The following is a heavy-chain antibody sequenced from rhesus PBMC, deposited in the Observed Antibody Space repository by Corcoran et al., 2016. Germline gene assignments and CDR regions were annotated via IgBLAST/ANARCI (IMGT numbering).Heavy chain of an antibody. Sequence: EVQLVQSGAEVKKPGASVKISCKASGYTFTDYYLHWGRQAPGKGLEWMGRVDPEDGEAIHAQKFQDRVTITADTSTDTAYIELSSLRSEDTAVYYCATEWADTAGTVLYYWGQGVLVTVSS. J-gene: IGHJ4*01. CDR3: ATEWADTAGTVLYY. D-gene: IGHD5-24*01. CDR1: GYTFTDYY. V-gene: IGHV1-111*02. CDR2: VDPEDGEA.